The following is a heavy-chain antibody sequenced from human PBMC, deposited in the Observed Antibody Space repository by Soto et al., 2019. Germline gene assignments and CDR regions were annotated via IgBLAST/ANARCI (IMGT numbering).Heavy chain of an antibody. CDR1: GFTFSSYA. V-gene: IGHV3-23*01. D-gene: IGHD6-13*01. Sequence: EVQLLESGGGLVQPGGSLRLSCAASGFTFSSYAMSWVRQAPGKGLEWVSAISGSGGSTYYADSVKGRFTISRDNSXNXPYLQMNSLRAEDTAVYYCAKKRYSSSWHEGGDFDYWGQGTLVTVSS. J-gene: IGHJ4*02. CDR2: ISGSGGST. CDR3: AKKRYSSSWHEGGDFDY.